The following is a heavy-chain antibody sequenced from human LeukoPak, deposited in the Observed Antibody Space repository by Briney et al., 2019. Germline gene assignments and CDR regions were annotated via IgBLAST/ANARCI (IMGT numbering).Heavy chain of an antibody. Sequence: SVKVSCKASGGTFSSYAIRWVRQAPGQGLEWMGGIIPIFGTANYAQKFQGRVTITTDESTSTAYMELSSLRSEDTAVYFCAKVAGDRMDYWGQGTLVTVSS. V-gene: IGHV1-69*05. D-gene: IGHD6-13*01. CDR3: AKVAGDRMDY. CDR2: IIPIFGTA. CDR1: GGTFSSYA. J-gene: IGHJ4*02.